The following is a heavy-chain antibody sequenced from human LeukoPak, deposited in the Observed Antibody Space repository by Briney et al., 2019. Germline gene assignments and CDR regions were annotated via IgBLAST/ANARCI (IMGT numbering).Heavy chain of an antibody. CDR2: ISYDGSNK. Sequence: GGSLRLSCAASGFTFSSYTMHWVRQAPGKWLEWVAVISYDGSNKYYADSVKGRFTISRDNSKNTLYLQMNSLRPEDTAVYYCARDFGQYCSSTSCYISWQSDYWGQGTLVTVSS. CDR1: GFTFSSYT. CDR3: ARDFGQYCSSTSCYISWQSDY. J-gene: IGHJ4*02. V-gene: IGHV3-30-3*01. D-gene: IGHD2-2*02.